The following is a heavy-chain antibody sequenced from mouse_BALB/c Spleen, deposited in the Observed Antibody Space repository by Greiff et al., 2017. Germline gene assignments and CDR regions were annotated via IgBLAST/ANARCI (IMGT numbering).Heavy chain of an antibody. CDR3: ARAWFAY. CDR1: GYTFTSYW. V-gene: IGHV1-7*01. CDR2: INPSTGYT. J-gene: IGHJ3*01. Sequence: QGQLQQSGAELAKPGASVKMSCKASGYTFTSYWMHWVKQRPGQGLEWIGYINPSTGYTEYNQKFKDKATLTADKSSSTAYMQLSSLTSEDSAVYYCARAWFAYWGQGTLVTVSA.